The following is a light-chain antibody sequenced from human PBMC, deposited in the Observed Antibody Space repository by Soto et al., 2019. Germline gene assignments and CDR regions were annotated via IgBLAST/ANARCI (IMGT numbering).Light chain of an antibody. CDR2: WAS. Sequence: DIVMTQSPDALAVSLGERATMNCKCSRSVLYKSNNKNHLAWYQQKPGQPPQLIIYWASTRESGVPERFSGSGSGSAFTLTISSLQPEDLATYYCQQTYSTPPITFGQGTRLEIK. CDR1: RSVLYKSNNKNH. CDR3: QQTYSTPPIT. J-gene: IGKJ5*01. V-gene: IGKV4-1*01.